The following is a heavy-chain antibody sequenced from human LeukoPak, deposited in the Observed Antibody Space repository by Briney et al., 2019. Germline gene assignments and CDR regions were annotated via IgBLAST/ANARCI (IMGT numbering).Heavy chain of an antibody. CDR3: AALDNGRDY. V-gene: IGHV3-21*01. Sequence: PGGSLRLSCAASGFTFSRYSMNWVRQAPGKGLEWVSSISSGSSFMYYADSVKGRFTISRDNAKNTLYLQMNSLRAEDTAVYYCAALDNGRDYWGQGTLVTVSS. D-gene: IGHD1-14*01. CDR1: GFTFSRYS. CDR2: ISSGSSFM. J-gene: IGHJ4*02.